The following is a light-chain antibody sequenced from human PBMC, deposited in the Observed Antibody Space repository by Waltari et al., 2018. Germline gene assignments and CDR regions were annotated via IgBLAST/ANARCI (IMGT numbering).Light chain of an antibody. CDR3: SSYTSSRAIFV. V-gene: IGLV2-14*01. CDR1: GSDVGGYDS. CDR2: AVN. J-gene: IGLJ1*01. Sequence: QSALTQPASVSGSPGQSITISCTGTGSDVGGYDSVSWYQRHPGKVPKFLIYAVNKRPSGVSDRFSGSKSGYTASLTISGLQAQDEADYYCSSYTSSRAIFVFGIGTKVTVL.